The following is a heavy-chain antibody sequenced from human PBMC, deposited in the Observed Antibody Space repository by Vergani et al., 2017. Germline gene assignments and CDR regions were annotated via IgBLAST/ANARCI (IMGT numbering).Heavy chain of an antibody. D-gene: IGHD1-26*01. CDR1: GITFKNAW. CDR3: YTHYHLY. Sequence: EVQVVESGGGLIKPGGSLRLSCVVSGITFKNAWINWVRQAPGKGLECIGRIRSKKDGGTADYAAPLKGRFTISRDDSKDSAFLLVNKLKTVDTAVYFCYTHYHLYRRQGAMVTVP. CDR2: IRSKKDGGTA. J-gene: IGHJ4*02. V-gene: IGHV3-15*01.